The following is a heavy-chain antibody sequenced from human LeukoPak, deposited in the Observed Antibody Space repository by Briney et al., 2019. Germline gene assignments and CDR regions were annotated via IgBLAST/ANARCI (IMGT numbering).Heavy chain of an antibody. D-gene: IGHD4-17*01. CDR1: GGSISSYY. V-gene: IGHV4-59*01. CDR2: IYYSGST. Sequence: SETLSLTCSVSGGSISSYYWSWIRQPPGKGLEWIGYIYYSGSTNYNPSLKSRVTISVDTSKNQFSLKLSSVTAADTAVYYCARGPTTVTTAFDYWGQGTLVTVSS. J-gene: IGHJ4*02. CDR3: ARGPTTVTTAFDY.